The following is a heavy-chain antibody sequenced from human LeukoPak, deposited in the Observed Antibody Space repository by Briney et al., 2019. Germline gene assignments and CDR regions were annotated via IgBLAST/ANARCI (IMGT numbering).Heavy chain of an antibody. J-gene: IGHJ5*02. CDR2: ISAYNGNT. Sequence: ASVKVSCKASGYTFTSYGISWVRQAPGQGLEWMGWISAYNGNTNYAQKLQGRVTMTTDTSTSTAYMELRSLRSDDTAVYYCAREQESVAAEGRDRWFDPWGQGTLVTVSS. V-gene: IGHV1-18*01. CDR3: AREQESVAAEGRDRWFDP. D-gene: IGHD1-26*01. CDR1: GYTFTSYG.